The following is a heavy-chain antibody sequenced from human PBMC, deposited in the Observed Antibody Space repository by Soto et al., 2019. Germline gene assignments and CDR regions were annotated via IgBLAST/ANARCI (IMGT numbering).Heavy chain of an antibody. Sequence: QVQLVEYGGCVVQPGRALRLSCAASGFTFSSYGMHWGRQARGKGRGWVAVIWYDGSNKYYADAVKGRFTITRDNSKTTLYLQMNRLRAEDTAVYYCARRDYGDSSYYFDYWGQGTLVTVSS. J-gene: IGHJ4*02. V-gene: IGHV3-33*01. CDR1: GFTFSSYG. D-gene: IGHD4-17*01. CDR2: IWYDGSNK. CDR3: ARRDYGDSSYYFDY.